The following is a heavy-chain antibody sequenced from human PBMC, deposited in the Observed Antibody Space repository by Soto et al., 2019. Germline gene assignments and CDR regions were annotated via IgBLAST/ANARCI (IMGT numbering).Heavy chain of an antibody. D-gene: IGHD3-9*01. CDR3: AQLTPFDFKGYYFDY. J-gene: IGHJ4*02. V-gene: IGHV2-5*02. Sequence: QITLKESGPTLVKPTQTLTLTCTLSGFSLSTTTVGVGWIRQPPGKALEWLALIYWDDDRRYIPSLKNRLTIXKDTSGGQVVLTMTTMDPVDTATYYCAQLTPFDFKGYYFDYWGPGILVTVSS. CDR2: IYWDDDR. CDR1: GFSLSTTTVG.